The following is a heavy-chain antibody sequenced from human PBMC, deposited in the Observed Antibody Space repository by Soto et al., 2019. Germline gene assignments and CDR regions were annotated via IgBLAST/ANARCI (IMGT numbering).Heavy chain of an antibody. CDR3: ARDGFLSSGWPYYYYYYGMDV. V-gene: IGHV3-30-3*01. CDR2: ISYDGSNK. Sequence: GGSLRLSCAASGFTFSSYAMHWVRQAPGKGLEWVAVISYDGSNKYYADSVKGRFTISRDNSKNTLYLQMNSLRAEDTAVYYCARDGFLSSGWPYYYYYYGMDVWGQGTTVTVSS. D-gene: IGHD6-19*01. J-gene: IGHJ6*02. CDR1: GFTFSSYA.